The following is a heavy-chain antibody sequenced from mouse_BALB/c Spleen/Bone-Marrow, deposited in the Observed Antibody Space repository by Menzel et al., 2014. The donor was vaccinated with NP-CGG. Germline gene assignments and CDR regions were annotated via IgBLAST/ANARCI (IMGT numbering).Heavy chain of an antibody. V-gene: IGHV4-1*02. CDR2: ISPDSSTI. J-gene: IGHJ3*01. CDR3: ARLGYYGGFAY. D-gene: IGHD2-3*01. Sequence: EVKLMESGGGLVQPGRSLKISCAASGFDFSGFWMGWVRLAPGKGLEWIGEISPDSSTINYTPSLKDRFIISRDNAKNTLYLQMSKVRSEDTALYYCARLGYYGGFAYWGQGTLVTVSA. CDR1: GFDFSGFW.